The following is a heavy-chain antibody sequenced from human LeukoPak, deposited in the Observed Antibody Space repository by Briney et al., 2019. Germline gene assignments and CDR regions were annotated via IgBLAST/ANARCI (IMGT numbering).Heavy chain of an antibody. Sequence: GGSLRLSYAASGFTFGSYAMHWVRQAPGKGLEWVAVISYDGSNKYYADSVKGRFTISRDNSKNTLYLQMNSLRAEDTAVYYCARGEALAYCGGDCQTVGYYGMDVWGKGTTVTVSS. D-gene: IGHD2-21*02. CDR3: ARGEALAYCGGDCQTVGYYGMDV. CDR2: ISYDGSNK. J-gene: IGHJ6*04. CDR1: GFTFGSYA. V-gene: IGHV3-30*04.